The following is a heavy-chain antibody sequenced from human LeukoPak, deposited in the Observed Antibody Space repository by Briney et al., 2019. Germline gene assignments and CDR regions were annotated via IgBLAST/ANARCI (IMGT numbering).Heavy chain of an antibody. Sequence: GGSLRLSCAVSGFTFSNYWLTWVRQAPGQGLEWVANIKQDGSEKHYVDSVKGRFTISRDNAKNSLYLQMNSLRAEDTAVYYCARDRQTAYWGQGTLVTVSS. V-gene: IGHV3-7*01. CDR1: GFTFSNYW. D-gene: IGHD1-14*01. J-gene: IGHJ4*02. CDR2: IKQDGSEK. CDR3: ARDRQTAY.